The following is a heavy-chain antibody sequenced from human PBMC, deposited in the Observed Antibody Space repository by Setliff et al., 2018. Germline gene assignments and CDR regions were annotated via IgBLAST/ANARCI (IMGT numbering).Heavy chain of an antibody. D-gene: IGHD1-26*01. Sequence: PSETLSLTCTVSGDSISSGDYFWSWIRQPPGKGLEWIAYIYHSGSAYYNPSLKSRVTMSVDTSKNQFSLHLTSVTAADTAVYYCAREVGTSTSSDAFDVRGQGMMVTVS. J-gene: IGHJ3*01. V-gene: IGHV4-30-4*08. CDR3: AREVGTSTSSDAFDV. CDR2: IYHSGSA. CDR1: GDSISSGDYF.